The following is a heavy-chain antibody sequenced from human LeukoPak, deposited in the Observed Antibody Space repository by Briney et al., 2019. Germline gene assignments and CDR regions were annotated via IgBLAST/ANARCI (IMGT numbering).Heavy chain of an antibody. Sequence: GGSLRLSCAASGFTFSSFEMNWVRQAPGKGLEWISYISSRGTIIYYADSVKGRFTISRDNAKNTLYLQMNSLRAEDTALYYCAPSPAAQQDYWGQGILVTVSS. CDR2: ISSRGTII. CDR3: APSPAAQQDY. J-gene: IGHJ4*02. CDR1: GFTFSSFE. V-gene: IGHV3-48*03. D-gene: IGHD1-1*01.